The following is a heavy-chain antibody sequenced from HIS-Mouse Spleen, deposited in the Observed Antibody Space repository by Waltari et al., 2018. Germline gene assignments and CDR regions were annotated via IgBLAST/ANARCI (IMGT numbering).Heavy chain of an antibody. D-gene: IGHD1-7*01. CDR1: GFAVSSQT. CDR2: ISDDGSNK. V-gene: IGHV3-30*04. CDR3: ARPKYNWNSIWFDP. J-gene: IGHJ5*02. Sequence: QVQLVESGGGVVQPGRALRLACSAFGFAVSSQTMNWVRQAPGKGLDWVAVISDDGSNKYYADSVKCRFTISRDNSKNTLYLQMNSLRAEDTAVYYCARPKYNWNSIWFDPWGQGTLVTVSS.